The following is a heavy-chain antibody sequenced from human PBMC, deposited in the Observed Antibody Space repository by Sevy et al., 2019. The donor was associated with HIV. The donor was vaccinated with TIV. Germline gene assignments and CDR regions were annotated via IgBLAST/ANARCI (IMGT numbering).Heavy chain of an antibody. CDR1: GHTLTELS. Sequence: ASVKVSCKVSGHTLTELSIHWVRQAPGKGLEWMGGFDPEDGETIYAQKFQGRVTMTEDTSTDTAYMELRSLRSEDTAVYYCATSPDYYDSSREAFDIWGQGTMVTVSS. CDR2: FDPEDGET. CDR3: ATSPDYYDSSREAFDI. J-gene: IGHJ3*02. D-gene: IGHD3-22*01. V-gene: IGHV1-24*01.